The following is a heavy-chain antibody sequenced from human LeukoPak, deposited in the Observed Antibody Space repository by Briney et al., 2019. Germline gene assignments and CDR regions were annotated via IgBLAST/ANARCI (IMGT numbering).Heavy chain of an antibody. CDR3: ARGPPPGIAVTGIGY. CDR2: ILYDGSNK. D-gene: IGHD6-19*01. Sequence: PGGSLRLSCAASGFTFSSYAMHWVRQAPGKGLEWVAVILYDGSNKYYADSVKGRFTISRDNSKNTLYLQMNSLRVEDTAVYYCARGPPPGIAVTGIGYWGQGTLVTVSS. J-gene: IGHJ4*02. CDR1: GFTFSSYA. V-gene: IGHV3-30*04.